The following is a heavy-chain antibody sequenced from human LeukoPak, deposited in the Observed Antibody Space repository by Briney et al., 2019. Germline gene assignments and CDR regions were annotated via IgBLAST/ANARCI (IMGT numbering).Heavy chain of an antibody. CDR1: GFTFSSHW. V-gene: IGHV3-7*03. CDR2: IKEDGGEI. J-gene: IGHJ4*02. CDR3: ARSGYSHSWDY. D-gene: IGHD1-26*01. Sequence: GGSLRLSCAASGFTFSSHWMTWVRQAPGKGLEWVANIKEDGGEIHFVDSMKGRFTISRDNAKNSLYLQMNSLRGDDTAVYYCARSGYSHSWDYWGQGTLVIVSS.